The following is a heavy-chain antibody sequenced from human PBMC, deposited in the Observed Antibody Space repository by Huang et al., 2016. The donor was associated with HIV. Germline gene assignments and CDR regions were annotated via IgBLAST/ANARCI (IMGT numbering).Heavy chain of an antibody. D-gene: IGHD6-25*01. CDR1: GFTFKDAW. Sequence: EVQLVESGGGLVKPGGSLRLSCAASGFTFKDAWMSWVGQTPGKGLECVGLIKTKDDGGTTDYAAPVKGRFSMSRDDAKNTFYLQMNSLKSEDTAVYYCTTWARTSAGGNWGQGTLVSVSS. J-gene: IGHJ4*02. CDR3: TTWARTSAGGN. V-gene: IGHV3-15*01. CDR2: IKTKDDGGTT.